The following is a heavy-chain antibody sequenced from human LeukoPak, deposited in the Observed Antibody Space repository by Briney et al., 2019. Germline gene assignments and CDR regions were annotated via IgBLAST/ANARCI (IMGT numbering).Heavy chain of an antibody. CDR2: INPNSGGT. V-gene: IGHV1-2*02. J-gene: IGHJ5*02. CDR3: ARESGSYLYNWFDP. Sequence: ASVKVSCKASGYTFTGYYMHWVRQRPGQGLEWMGWINPNSGGTNYAQKFQGRVTMTRDTSISTAYMELSRLRSDDTAVYYCARESGSYLYNWFDPWGQGTLVTVSS. CDR1: GYTFTGYY. D-gene: IGHD1-26*01.